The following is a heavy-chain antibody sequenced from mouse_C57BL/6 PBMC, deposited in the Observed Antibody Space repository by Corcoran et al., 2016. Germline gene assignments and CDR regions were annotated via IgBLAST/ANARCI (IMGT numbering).Heavy chain of an antibody. V-gene: IGHV9-3*01. CDR2: INTYSGVP. CDR1: GYTFTTYG. CDR3: TRDSNWCFDV. D-gene: IGHD2-5*01. Sequence: QIQLVQSGPELKKPGETVKISCKASGYTFTTYGMSWVKQAPGKGLKWMAWINTYSGVPAYADDFKGRFAFSLETSASTAYLQSNNLKNEDTATYFCTRDSNWCFDVWGTGTTVTVSS. J-gene: IGHJ1*03.